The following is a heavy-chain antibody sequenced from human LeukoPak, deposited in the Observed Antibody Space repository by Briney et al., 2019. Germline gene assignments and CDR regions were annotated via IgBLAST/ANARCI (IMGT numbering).Heavy chain of an antibody. V-gene: IGHV3-7*01. J-gene: IGHJ4*02. Sequence: PGGSLRLSCAASGFTFSSYWMSWVRQAPGKGLEWVANIKQDGSEKYYVDSVKGRFTISRDNAKNSLYLQMNSLRAEDTAVYYCATGGSGYSSSWYTGLFDYWGQGTLVTVSS. CDR2: IKQDGSEK. CDR1: GFTFSSYW. CDR3: ATGGSGYSSSWYTGLFDY. D-gene: IGHD6-13*01.